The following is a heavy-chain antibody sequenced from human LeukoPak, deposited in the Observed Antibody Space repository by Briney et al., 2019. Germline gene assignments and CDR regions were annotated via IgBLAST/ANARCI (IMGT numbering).Heavy chain of an antibody. Sequence: SETLSLTCTVSGGSISSYYWNWIRQPPGKGLEWIGYIYYSGSTNYNPSLKSRVTISVDTSKNQFSLKLSSVTAADTAVYYCTRGDYYYYYYMDVWGKGTTVTVSS. J-gene: IGHJ6*03. CDR3: TRGDYYYYYYMDV. V-gene: IGHV4-59*01. CDR1: GGSISSYY. CDR2: IYYSGST.